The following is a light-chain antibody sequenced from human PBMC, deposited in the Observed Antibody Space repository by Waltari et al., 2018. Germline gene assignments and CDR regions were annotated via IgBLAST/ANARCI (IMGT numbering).Light chain of an antibody. J-gene: IGLJ3*02. V-gene: IGLV2-14*01. CDR3: ASYTSSGTLV. CDR1: RSDIDSYHY. CDR2: EVS. Sequence: QSALTQPASVSGSPGQSITISRTGTRSDIDSYHYLSWYQQHPGRSPNLILYEVSDRPSGISYRFSGSKSGSTASLTSAGLQAEDEGHYYCASYTSSGTLVFGGGTELTVL.